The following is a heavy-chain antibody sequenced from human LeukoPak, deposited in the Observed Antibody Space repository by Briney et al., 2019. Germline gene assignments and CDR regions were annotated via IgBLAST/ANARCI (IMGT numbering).Heavy chain of an antibody. CDR3: ARDLGIVVVPAAILGTEYYFDY. CDR2: INPSGGST. CDR1: GYTFTSYY. Sequence: GASVKVSCKASGYTFTSYYMHWVRQAPGQGLEWMGIINPSGGSTSYAQKFQGRVTMTRDTSTSTVYMELSSLRSEDTAVYYCARDLGIVVVPAAILGTEYYFDYWGQGTLVTVSS. D-gene: IGHD2-2*02. J-gene: IGHJ4*02. V-gene: IGHV1-46*01.